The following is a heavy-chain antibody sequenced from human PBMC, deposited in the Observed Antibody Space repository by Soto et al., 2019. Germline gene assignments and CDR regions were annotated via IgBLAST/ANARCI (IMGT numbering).Heavy chain of an antibody. V-gene: IGHV4-30-4*01. CDR1: GCSISSGDYY. Sequence: SETLSLTCSVSGCSISSGDYYWSWIRQPPGKGLEWIGYMFYTGTTYYNPSLKSRITISMDTSKNLFSLRLTSVTAADTADYHCARVVRFCSSPSCRGRNWFDPWGQGTRVTVS. CDR3: ARVVRFCSSPSCRGRNWFDP. CDR2: MFYTGTT. J-gene: IGHJ5*02. D-gene: IGHD2-2*01.